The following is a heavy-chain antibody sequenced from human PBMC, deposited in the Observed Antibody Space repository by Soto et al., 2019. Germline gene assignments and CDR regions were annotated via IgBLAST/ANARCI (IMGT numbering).Heavy chain of an antibody. CDR3: ATDRLYSGSSAFDI. V-gene: IGHV1-69*08. CDR1: GGTFSSYT. J-gene: IGHJ3*02. Sequence: QVQLVQSGAEVKKPGSSVKVSCKASGGTFSSYTISWVRQAPGQGLEWMGRIIPILGIANYAQKCQGRVTITADKSTSRGYMELSSLRTEGTAVYYCATDRLYSGSSAFDIWGQGTMVTVSS. D-gene: IGHD1-26*01. CDR2: IIPILGIA.